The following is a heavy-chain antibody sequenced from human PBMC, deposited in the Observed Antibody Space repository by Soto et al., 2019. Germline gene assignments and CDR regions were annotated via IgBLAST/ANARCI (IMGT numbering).Heavy chain of an antibody. Sequence: ESLSLSCSVAGAPINSNDYFWAWIHQPPGRGLEFIASMHASGGTYHASSLKSRATMSLDTSKDQFSLKLQSVTSADTGTYYCAAIVVGATRHSDVDHWGQGTLVTVSS. CDR1: GAPINSNDYF. D-gene: IGHD2-15*01. CDR2: MHASGGT. V-gene: IGHV4-39*01. CDR3: AAIVVGATRHSDVDH. J-gene: IGHJ4*02.